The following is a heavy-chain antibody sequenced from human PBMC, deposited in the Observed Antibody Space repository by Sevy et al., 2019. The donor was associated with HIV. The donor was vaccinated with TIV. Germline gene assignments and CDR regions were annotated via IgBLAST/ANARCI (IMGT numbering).Heavy chain of an antibody. CDR1: GYTFTGYY. D-gene: IGHD5-12*01. CDR2: INTLSGGT. Sequence: ASVKVSCKASGYTFTGYYMHWVRQTPGQGLEWVGWINTLSGGTNYAQIFQGRATMTRDTSISTAYMEVTRLRSDDTAVFYCARGFSGYDLFPSGFDYWGQGTLVTVSS. CDR3: ARGFSGYDLFPSGFDY. V-gene: IGHV1-2*02. J-gene: IGHJ4*02.